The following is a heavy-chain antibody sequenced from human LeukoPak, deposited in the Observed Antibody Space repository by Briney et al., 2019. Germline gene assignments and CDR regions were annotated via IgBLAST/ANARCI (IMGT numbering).Heavy chain of an antibody. CDR3: RRGRGWSTPSGLDY. J-gene: IGHJ4*02. D-gene: IGHD6-19*01. Sequence: GGSLRLSCAASGFTFSSYWMHWVRQAPGKGLVWVSRINSDGSSTSYADSVKGRFTISRDNYKNTLYLQMNSLRAEDTAVYYCRRGRGWSTPSGLDYWGQGTLITVSS. CDR2: INSDGSST. V-gene: IGHV3-74*01. CDR1: GFTFSSYW.